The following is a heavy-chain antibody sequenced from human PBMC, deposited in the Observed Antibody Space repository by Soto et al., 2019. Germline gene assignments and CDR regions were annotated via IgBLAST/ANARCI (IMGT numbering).Heavy chain of an antibody. V-gene: IGHV4-59*01. D-gene: IGHD3-10*01. J-gene: IGHJ4*02. Sequence: PSETLSLTCIVSGGSMSEYFWSWIRQSPGKGLEWIGYIYYLGSTDYNPSLKSRVTISVDTSKRQFPLRLTSVTAADTAVYYCARDGYDGSGSPYPAYWGPGTQVTVSS. CDR3: ARDGYDGSGSPYPAY. CDR2: IYYLGST. CDR1: GGSMSEYF.